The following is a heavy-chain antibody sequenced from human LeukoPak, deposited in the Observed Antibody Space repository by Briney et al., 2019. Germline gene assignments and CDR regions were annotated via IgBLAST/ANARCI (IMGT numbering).Heavy chain of an antibody. D-gene: IGHD3-16*01. CDR1: GGSISSSSYY. V-gene: IGHV4-39*07. CDR3: ARDEEPWGGGGY. Sequence: SETLSLTCTVSGGSISSSSYYWGWIRQPPGEGLEWIANIDYSGSTYYNPPLKSRVTISIDKSKNQFSLKLSSVTAADTAVYYCARDEEPWGGGGYWGQGTLVTVSS. CDR2: IDYSGST. J-gene: IGHJ4*02.